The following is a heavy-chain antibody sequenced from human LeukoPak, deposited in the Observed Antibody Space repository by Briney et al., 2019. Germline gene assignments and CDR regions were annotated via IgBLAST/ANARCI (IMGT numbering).Heavy chain of an antibody. J-gene: IGHJ4*02. CDR1: GFAFSNYF. Sequence: GGSLRLSCAASGFAFSNYFMNWVRQAPGKGLEWVSAISSTSSYIYYADSVKGRFTISRDNAKNSLYLQMNSLRAEDTAAYYCAKDRHFYGAGTYYNLDYWGQGTLVTVSS. CDR3: AKDRHFYGAGTYYNLDY. D-gene: IGHD3-10*01. V-gene: IGHV3-21*01. CDR2: ISSTSSYI.